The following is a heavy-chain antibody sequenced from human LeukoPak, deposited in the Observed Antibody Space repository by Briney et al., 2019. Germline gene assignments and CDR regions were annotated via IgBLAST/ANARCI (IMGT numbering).Heavy chain of an antibody. D-gene: IGHD5-18*01. J-gene: IGHJ4*02. Sequence: SETLSLTCTVSGYSISSGYYWGWIRQPPGKGLEWIGNIHQSGSTYYNPSVKSRVSISMDTSKNQFSLKPNSVTAADTAVYYCARDSDHTSMLFKGFDYWGQGTLVTVSS. CDR2: IHQSGST. CDR3: ARDSDHTSMLFKGFDY. V-gene: IGHV4-38-2*02. CDR1: GYSISSGYY.